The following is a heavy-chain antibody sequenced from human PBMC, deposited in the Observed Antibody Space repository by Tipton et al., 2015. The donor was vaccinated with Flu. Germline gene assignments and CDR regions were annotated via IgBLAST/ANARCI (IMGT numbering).Heavy chain of an antibody. Sequence: WVRQAPGKGLEWIGSIYYSGSTYYNPSLRSRVTISVDTSRDQFSLKLNSVTATDTTVYYCARHGPQGGGPNWFDPWGLGTLVTVSA. V-gene: IGHV4-39*01. D-gene: IGHD2-15*01. CDR2: IYYSGST. CDR3: ARHGPQGGGPNWFDP. J-gene: IGHJ5*02.